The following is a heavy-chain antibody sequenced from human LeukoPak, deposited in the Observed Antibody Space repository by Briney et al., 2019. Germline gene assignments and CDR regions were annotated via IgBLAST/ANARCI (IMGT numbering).Heavy chain of an antibody. CDR1: GYSFTSYY. V-gene: IGHV1-46*01. Sequence: GASVKVSCEASGYSFTSYYIHWVRQAPGQGLEWTGIINPSGGSTSYAQKFQGRVIMTRDTSTSTVYMDLSSLRSEDTAVYYCATDGSSTDDYYFDYWGQGTLVTVSS. CDR2: INPSGGST. CDR3: ATDGSSTDDYYFDY. J-gene: IGHJ4*02. D-gene: IGHD2-2*01.